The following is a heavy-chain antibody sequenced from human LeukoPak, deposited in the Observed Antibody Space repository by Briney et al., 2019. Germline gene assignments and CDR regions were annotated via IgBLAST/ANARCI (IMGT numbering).Heavy chain of an antibody. V-gene: IGHV4-39*07. CDR3: ARGTRYFDGDLYHFDY. J-gene: IGHJ4*02. D-gene: IGHD3-9*01. CDR2: IYYSGST. Sequence: PSETLSLTCTVSGGSISSSSYYWGWIRQPPGKGLEWIGSIYYSGSTYYNPSLKSRVTISVDTSKNQFSLKLSSVTAADTAVYYCARGTRYFDGDLYHFDYWGQGTLVTVSS. CDR1: GGSISSSSYY.